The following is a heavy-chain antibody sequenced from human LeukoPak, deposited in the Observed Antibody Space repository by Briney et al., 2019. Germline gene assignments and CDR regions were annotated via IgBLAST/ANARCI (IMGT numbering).Heavy chain of an antibody. CDR3: ARNRGIAAAGIIDY. J-gene: IGHJ4*02. CDR1: GFIFSNYA. CDR2: INWNGGST. Sequence: GGSLRLSCAASGFIFSNYAMSWVRQAPGKGLEWVSGINWNGGSTGYADSVKGRFTISRDNAKNSLYLQMNSLRAEDTALYHCARNRGIAAAGIIDYWGQGTLVTVSS. V-gene: IGHV3-20*01. D-gene: IGHD6-13*01.